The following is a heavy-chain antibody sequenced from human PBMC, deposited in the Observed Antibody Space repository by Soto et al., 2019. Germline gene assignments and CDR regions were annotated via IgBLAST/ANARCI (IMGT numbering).Heavy chain of an antibody. J-gene: IGHJ3*02. V-gene: IGHV4-34*01. CDR3: ARGRPYPENAFDI. Sequence: SEALSLTGAVHVGSCSGYYWSWIRQPPGKGLEWIGEINHSGSTNYNPSPKSRVTISVDTSKNQFSLKLSSVTAADTAVYYCARGRPYPENAFDIWGQVTMVRVS. CDR2: INHSGST. D-gene: IGHD2-2*01. CDR1: VGSCSGYY.